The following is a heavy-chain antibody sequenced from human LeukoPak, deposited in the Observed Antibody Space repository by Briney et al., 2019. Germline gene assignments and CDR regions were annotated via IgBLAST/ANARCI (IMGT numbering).Heavy chain of an antibody. V-gene: IGHV4-59*08. Sequence: PSETLSLTCTVSGGSISSYYWSWIRQPPGKGLEWIGYIYYRGSTNYNPSLKSRVTISVDTSKNQFSLKLSSVTAADTAVYYCARLAVTFDSWGQGTLVTVSS. CDR3: ARLAVTFDS. CDR2: IYYRGST. D-gene: IGHD4-17*01. CDR1: GGSISSYY. J-gene: IGHJ4*02.